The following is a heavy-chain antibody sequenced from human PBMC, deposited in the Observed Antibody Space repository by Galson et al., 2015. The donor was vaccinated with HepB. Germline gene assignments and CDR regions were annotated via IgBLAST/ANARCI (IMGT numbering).Heavy chain of an antibody. CDR2: IIPIFGTA. Sequence: SVKVSCKASGGTFSSYAISWVRQAPGQGLEWMGGIIPIFGTANYAQKFQGRVTITADESTSTAYMELGSLRSEDTAVYYCARIYSGYDSALDHWGQGTLVTVSS. CDR3: ARIYSGYDSALDH. J-gene: IGHJ4*02. CDR1: GGTFSSYA. V-gene: IGHV1-69*13. D-gene: IGHD5-12*01.